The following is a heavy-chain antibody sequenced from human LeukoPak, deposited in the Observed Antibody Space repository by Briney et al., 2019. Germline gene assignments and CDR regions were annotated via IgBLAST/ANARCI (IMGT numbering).Heavy chain of an antibody. V-gene: IGHV4-39*07. CDR3: ARVLSLRKAVAFDI. J-gene: IGHJ3*02. D-gene: IGHD5/OR15-5a*01. CDR1: GGSISSNNYY. CDR2: IYYSGTT. Sequence: SETLSLTCTVSGGSISSNNYYWGWIRQPPGKGLEWIGSIYYSGTTFYRPSLKTRVTISLDTSKNQFSLKLSSVTAADTAVYYCARVLSLRKAVAFDIWGQGTMVTVSS.